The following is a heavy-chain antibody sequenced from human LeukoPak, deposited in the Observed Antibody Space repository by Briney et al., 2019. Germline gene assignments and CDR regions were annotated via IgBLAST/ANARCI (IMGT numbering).Heavy chain of an antibody. V-gene: IGHV3-23*01. Sequence: GGSLRLSCAASGFAFSSYAMSWVRQAPGKGLEWVSAISGSGGSTYYADSVKGRFTISRDNSKNTLYLQMNSLRAEDTAVYYCAKDRGFSGYDLTDYWGQGTLVTVSS. D-gene: IGHD5-12*01. CDR1: GFAFSSYA. J-gene: IGHJ4*02. CDR2: ISGSGGST. CDR3: AKDRGFSGYDLTDY.